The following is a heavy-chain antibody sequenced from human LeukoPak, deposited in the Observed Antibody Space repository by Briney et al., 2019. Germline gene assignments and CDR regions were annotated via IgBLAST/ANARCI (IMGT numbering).Heavy chain of an antibody. CDR2: IIPIFGIA. CDR1: GARFSSYY. J-gene: IGHJ6*02. CDR3: ASYDSSPYYYYGMDV. Sequence: GDSDNVFYNASGARFSSYYIRWVRQASGQGLEWMGRIIPIFGIANYAQKFQGRVTITADKSTSTASMELSSLRSEDTAVYYCASYDSSPYYYYGMDVWGQGTTVTVSS. D-gene: IGHD3-22*01. V-gene: IGHV1-69*02.